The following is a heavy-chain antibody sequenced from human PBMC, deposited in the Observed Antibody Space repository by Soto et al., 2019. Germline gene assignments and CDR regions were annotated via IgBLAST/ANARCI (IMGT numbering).Heavy chain of an antibody. J-gene: IGHJ4*02. V-gene: IGHV1-3*01. CDR2: INAGNGNT. CDR3: ASTRITMVRGVEPFDY. D-gene: IGHD3-10*01. CDR1: GYTFTTYA. Sequence: GXXVKVSCKASGYTFTTYAMHWVRHAPGQRLEWMGWINAGNGNTKYSQKFQGRVTITRDTSASTAYMELSSLRSEDTAVYYCASTRITMVRGVEPFDYWGQGTLVTVSS.